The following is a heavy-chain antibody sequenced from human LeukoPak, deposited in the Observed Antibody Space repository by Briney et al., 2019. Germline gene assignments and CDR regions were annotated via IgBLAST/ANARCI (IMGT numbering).Heavy chain of an antibody. Sequence: SVKVSCKASGGTFSSYAISWVRRAPGQGLEWMGGIIPIFGTANYAQKFQGRVTITADESTSTAYMELSSLRSEDTAVYYCARDQNPATYYYGSGSYYPPYYFDYWGQGTLDTVSS. J-gene: IGHJ4*02. CDR1: GGTFSSYA. D-gene: IGHD3-10*01. CDR2: IIPIFGTA. CDR3: ARDQNPATYYYGSGSYYPPYYFDY. V-gene: IGHV1-69*13.